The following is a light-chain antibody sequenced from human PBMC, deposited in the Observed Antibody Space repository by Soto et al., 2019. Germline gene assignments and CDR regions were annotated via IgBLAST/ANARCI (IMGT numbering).Light chain of an antibody. CDR2: DDS. J-gene: IGLJ2*01. CDR1: DIGTKS. Sequence: SYELTQPPSVSVTPGQTARIPCGGNDIGTKSVHWYQQKPDQSPVLVVYDDSDRPSGIPERFAGSNSGNAATLTISRVEAGDEADYYCDRWDNTSDQPVFGGGTKLTVL. CDR3: DRWDNTSDQPV. V-gene: IGLV3-21*02.